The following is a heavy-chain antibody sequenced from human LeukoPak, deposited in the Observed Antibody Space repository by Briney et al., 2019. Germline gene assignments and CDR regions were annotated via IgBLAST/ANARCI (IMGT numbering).Heavy chain of an antibody. CDR2: ISGTGGTT. V-gene: IGHV3-23*01. J-gene: IGHJ4*02. Sequence: PGGSLRLSCAASGFTFISYAMTWVRQAPGRGLEWVSAISGTGGTTYSADSVKGRFTISRDNSKNTMYLQMNSLRAEDTAVYYCARGSSHPPIDYWGQGALVTVSS. CDR1: GFTFISYA. CDR3: ARGSSHPPIDY. D-gene: IGHD6-6*01.